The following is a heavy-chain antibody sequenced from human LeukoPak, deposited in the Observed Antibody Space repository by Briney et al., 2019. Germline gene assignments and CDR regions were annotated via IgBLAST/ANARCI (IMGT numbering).Heavy chain of an antibody. CDR3: ARLGADY. D-gene: IGHD3-16*01. J-gene: IGHJ4*02. CDR2: IKEDGSEK. CDR1: GFTFSSYW. V-gene: IGHV3-7*04. Sequence: GGSLRLSCAASGFTFSSYWMSWVRQAPGKGLEWVANIKEDGSEKNYVGSVKGRFTISRDNAKDSLYLQMNSLGAEDTAVYYCARLGADYWGQGMLVTVSS.